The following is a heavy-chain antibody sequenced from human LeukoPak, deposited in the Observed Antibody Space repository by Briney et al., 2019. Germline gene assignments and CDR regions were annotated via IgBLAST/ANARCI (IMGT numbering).Heavy chain of an antibody. CDR2: IYYSGST. D-gene: IGHD5-18*01. CDR1: GGSISSSSYY. CDR3: AKSGLDGYSYGYTLDY. J-gene: IGHJ4*02. Sequence: SETLSLTCTVSGGSISSSSYYWGWIRQPPGKGLEWIGSIYYSGSTYYNPSLKSRVTISVDTSKNQFSLKLSSVTAADTAVYYCAKSGLDGYSYGYTLDYWGQGTLVTVSS. V-gene: IGHV4-39*07.